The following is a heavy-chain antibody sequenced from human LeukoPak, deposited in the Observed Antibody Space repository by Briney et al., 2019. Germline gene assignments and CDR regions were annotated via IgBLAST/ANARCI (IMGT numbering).Heavy chain of an antibody. CDR1: GFTFSSYE. CDR2: ISSSGSTI. J-gene: IGHJ4*02. CDR3: AREDPGIAVAVYY. Sequence: RPGGSLRLSCAAPGFTFSSYEMTWVRQAPGKGLEWVSYISSSGSTIYYADSVNRRFTISRENAKTSLYLQMNSVRAEDTAIYYCAREDPGIAVAVYYWGQGTLVTVSS. D-gene: IGHD6-19*01. V-gene: IGHV3-48*03.